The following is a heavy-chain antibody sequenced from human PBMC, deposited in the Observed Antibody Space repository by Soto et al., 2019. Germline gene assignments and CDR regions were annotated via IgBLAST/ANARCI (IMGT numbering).Heavy chain of an antibody. CDR3: ARGTSYYYYGMDV. CDR1: GGSFSGYY. V-gene: IGHV4-34*01. J-gene: IGHJ6*02. Sequence: SETLSLTCAVYGGSFSGYYWSWIRQPPGKGLEWIGEINHSGSTNYNPSLKSRVTISVDTSKNQFSLKLSSVTAADTAVYYCARGTSYYYYGMDVWGQGTTVTVSS. D-gene: IGHD2-2*01. CDR2: INHSGST.